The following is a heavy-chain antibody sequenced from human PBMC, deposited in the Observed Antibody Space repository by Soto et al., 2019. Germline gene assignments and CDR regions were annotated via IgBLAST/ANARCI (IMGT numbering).Heavy chain of an antibody. J-gene: IGHJ4*02. D-gene: IGHD2-2*01. CDR1: EYSFRDYY. Sequence: ASLKVSCKTSEYSFRDYYLHWVRQAPEQGLEWMGWINLNDGGTNSPRKFQGRLTMTRDKSITTVYMELSRLRSDDTAVYFCVRDAPSHQLIFDLWGPGTLLTVSS. CDR2: INLNDGGT. V-gene: IGHV1-2*02. CDR3: VRDAPSHQLIFDL.